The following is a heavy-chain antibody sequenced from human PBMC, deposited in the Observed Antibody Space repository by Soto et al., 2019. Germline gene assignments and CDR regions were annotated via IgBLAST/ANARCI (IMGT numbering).Heavy chain of an antibody. Sequence: EVQLLESGGVLVQPGGSLRLSCAASGLTFSNHAMSWVRQAPGKGLEWVSGISGSGGSTDYADSVKGRFIISRDNSKNPLYLQMNSLRAEDTAVYYCATRGYCISAYRLADYYATDVWGQGTTVTVS. V-gene: IGHV3-23*01. CDR2: ISGSGGST. CDR3: ATRGYCISAYRLADYYATDV. J-gene: IGHJ6*02. D-gene: IGHD2-2*01. CDR1: GLTFSNHA.